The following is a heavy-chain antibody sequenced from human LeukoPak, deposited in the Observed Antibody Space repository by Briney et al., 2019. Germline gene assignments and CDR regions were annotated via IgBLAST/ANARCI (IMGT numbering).Heavy chain of an antibody. D-gene: IGHD3-10*01. CDR3: ARQENGSGSYLSYFDY. CDR1: GGSISSTSYY. V-gene: IGHV4-39*01. Sequence: PSETLSLTCTVSGGSISSTSYYWGWIRQPPGKGLEYNGTIYYSGTTYHNPSLKSRVTISVDTSKNQSSLRLSSVTAADTAVYYCARQENGSGSYLSYFDYWGQGTLVTVSS. CDR2: IYYSGTT. J-gene: IGHJ4*02.